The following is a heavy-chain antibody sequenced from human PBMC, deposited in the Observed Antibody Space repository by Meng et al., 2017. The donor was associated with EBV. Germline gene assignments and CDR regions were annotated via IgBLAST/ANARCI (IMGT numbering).Heavy chain of an antibody. CDR1: GISLTTSGVG. CDR2: IYWDDAK. Sequence: QLTLKGSGPTLVKPTQTLLLTCTFSGISLTTSGVGVGWIRQPPGKALEWLAVIYWDDAKRYSPSLKNRLTITKDTSKNQVVLTMTNMDPVDTATYFCAHSKYHSDSGGYWDYFDDWGQGTLVTVSS. CDR3: AHSKYHSDSGGYWDYFDD. D-gene: IGHD3-10*01. J-gene: IGHJ4*02. V-gene: IGHV2-5*02.